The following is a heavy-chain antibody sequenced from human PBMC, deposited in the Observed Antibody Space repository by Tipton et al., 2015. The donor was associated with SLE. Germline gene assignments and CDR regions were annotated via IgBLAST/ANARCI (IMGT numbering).Heavy chain of an antibody. CDR1: GASISSGSYY. V-gene: IGHV4-61*02. J-gene: IGHJ6*02. Sequence: LRLSCTVSGASISSGSYYWNWIRQPAGKGLEWIGRIYNSGSTNNNPSLKSRVTISVDTSKNQFSLKLRSVTAADTAVYYCTTNIVVVIAHSLLDVWGQGTTVTVSS. CDR3: TTNIVVVIAHSLLDV. CDR2: IYNSGST. D-gene: IGHD2-21*01.